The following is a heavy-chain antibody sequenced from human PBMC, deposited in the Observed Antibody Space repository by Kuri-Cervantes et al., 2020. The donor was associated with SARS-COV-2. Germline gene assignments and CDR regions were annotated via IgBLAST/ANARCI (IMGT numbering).Heavy chain of an antibody. J-gene: IGHJ4*02. D-gene: IGHD3-3*01. CDR1: GFTFSSYG. V-gene: IGHV3-30*02. Sequence: GGSLRLSCAASGFTFSSYGMHWVRQAPGKGLEWVAFIRYDGSNKYYADSVKGRFTISRDNSKNTLYLQVNSLRAEDTAVYYCAKMEGGFLEWTWIDYWGQGTLVTVSS. CDR3: AKMEGGFLEWTWIDY. CDR2: IRYDGSNK.